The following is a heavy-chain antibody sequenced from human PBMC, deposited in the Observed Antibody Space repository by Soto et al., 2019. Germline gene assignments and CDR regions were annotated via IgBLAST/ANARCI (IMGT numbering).Heavy chain of an antibody. V-gene: IGHV4-61*01. CDR2: IYYSGST. D-gene: IGHD3-22*01. Sequence: SETLSLTCTVSGGSVSSGSYYWIWIRQPPGKGLEWIGYIYYSGSTNYNPSLKSRVTLSVDTSKNQFSLKLSSVTAADTAVYYCARGIHYYDSSGYYYCYFDYWGQGTLVTVSS. CDR3: ARGIHYYDSSGYYYCYFDY. J-gene: IGHJ4*02. CDR1: GGSVSSGSYY.